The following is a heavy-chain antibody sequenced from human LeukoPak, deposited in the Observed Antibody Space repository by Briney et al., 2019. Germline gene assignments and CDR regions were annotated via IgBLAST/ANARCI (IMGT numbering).Heavy chain of an antibody. CDR2: ISGSGFTI. J-gene: IGHJ4*02. Sequence: GGSLRLSCAVSGFTLSNYSMNWVRQAPGKGLEWISYISGSGFTIHYADSVKGRFTISRDNSKNTLYLQMNSLRAEDTAVYYCAKNAEREKHFTPKRYKWNSYFDYWGQGTLVTVSS. CDR3: AKNAEREKHFTPKRYKWNSYFDY. D-gene: IGHD1-7*01. V-gene: IGHV3-48*01. CDR1: GFTLSNYS.